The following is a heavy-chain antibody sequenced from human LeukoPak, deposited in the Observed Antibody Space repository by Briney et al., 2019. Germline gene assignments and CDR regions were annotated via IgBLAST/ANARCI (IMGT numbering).Heavy chain of an antibody. D-gene: IGHD3-10*01. CDR1: GFTFSSYW. J-gene: IGHJ2*01. V-gene: IGHV3-7*03. CDR2: IKQDGSEK. Sequence: PGGSLRLSCAASGFTFSSYWMSWVRQAPGKGLEWVANIKQDGSEKYYVDSVKGRFTISRDNAKNSLYLQMNSLRAEDTAVYYCARERGVVRGVMKDWYFDLWGRGTLVTVSS. CDR3: ARERGVVRGVMKDWYFDL.